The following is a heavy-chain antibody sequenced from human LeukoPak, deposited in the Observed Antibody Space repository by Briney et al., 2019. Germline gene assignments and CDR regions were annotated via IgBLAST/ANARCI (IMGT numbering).Heavy chain of an antibody. V-gene: IGHV1-2*02. CDR1: GYTFTGYY. J-gene: IGHJ4*02. D-gene: IGHD3-10*01. Sequence: ASVKVSCKASGYTFTGYYMHWVRQAPGQGLEWMGWINPNSGGTNYAQKFQGRVTMTRDTSISTAYMELSRLRSDDTAVYYCAKDIYYGSGSYPGNWGQGTLVTVSS. CDR3: AKDIYYGSGSYPGN. CDR2: INPNSGGT.